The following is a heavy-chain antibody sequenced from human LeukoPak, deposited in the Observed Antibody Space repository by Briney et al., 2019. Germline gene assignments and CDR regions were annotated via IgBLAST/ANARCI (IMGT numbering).Heavy chain of an antibody. D-gene: IGHD4-23*01. J-gene: IGHJ4*02. CDR1: GGTFSSYA. V-gene: IGHV1-69*04. CDR2: IIPILGIA. Sequence: ASVKVSCKASGGTFSSYAISWVRQAPGQGLEWMGRIIPILGIANYAQKFQGRVTITADKSTSTAYMELSSLRSEDTAVYYCARDRDGGTFDYWGQGTLVTVSS. CDR3: ARDRDGGTFDY.